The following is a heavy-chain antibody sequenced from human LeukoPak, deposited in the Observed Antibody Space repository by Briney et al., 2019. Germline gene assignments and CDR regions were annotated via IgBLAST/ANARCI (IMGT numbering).Heavy chain of an antibody. CDR2: ISYDGSNK. D-gene: IGHD5-18*01. CDR3: ARAPRWIQLWLDY. CDR1: GITFTTYA. V-gene: IGHV3-30*04. J-gene: IGHJ4*02. Sequence: GGSLRLSCVASGITFTTYAMNWVRLAPGMGLEWVALISYDGSNKYYADSVKGRFTISRDNSKNTLYLQMDSLRPDDMAVYYCARAPRWIQLWLDYWGQGTLVTVSS.